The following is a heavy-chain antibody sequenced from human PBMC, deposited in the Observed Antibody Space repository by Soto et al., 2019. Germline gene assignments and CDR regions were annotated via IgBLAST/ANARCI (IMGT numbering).Heavy chain of an antibody. J-gene: IGHJ6*04. CDR1: GDSVSSNSAA. CDR2: TYYRSKWYN. Sequence: SQTLSLTCAISGDSVSSNSAAWNWIRQSPSRGLEWLGRTYYRSKWYNDYAVSVKSRITINPDTSKNQFSLQLNSVTPEDTAVYYCARGATYSGIAAAGDYYYGMDVWGKGTTVTVSS. D-gene: IGHD6-13*01. V-gene: IGHV6-1*01. CDR3: ARGATYSGIAAAGDYYYGMDV.